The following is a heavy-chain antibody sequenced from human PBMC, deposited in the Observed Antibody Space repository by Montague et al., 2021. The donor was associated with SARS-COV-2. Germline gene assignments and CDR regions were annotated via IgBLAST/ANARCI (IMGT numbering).Heavy chain of an antibody. CDR3: ARLRDGVVPSPILGVGPFYSYYYLDV. V-gene: IGHV4-34*01. D-gene: IGHD3-10*01. CDR1: GTSFSGYY. CDR2: INHGGST. J-gene: IGHJ6*03. Sequence: SETLSLTCAVHGTSFSGYYWNWIRQPPGKGLEWIGEINHGGSTKHSPSLKSRLTISTDTSKNQFSLKLTSVAAADTAVYYCARLRDGVVPSPILGVGPFYSYYYLDVWGRGTPVTVSS.